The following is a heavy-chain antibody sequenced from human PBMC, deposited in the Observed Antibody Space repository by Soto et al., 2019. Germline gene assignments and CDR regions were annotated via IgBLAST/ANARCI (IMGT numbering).Heavy chain of an antibody. CDR3: ARESGGKYSSSPNFDY. D-gene: IGHD6-6*01. CDR1: GYTFTGYY. Sequence: ASVKVSCKASGYTFTGYYMHGVRQAPGQGLEWMGWINPNSGGTNYAQKFQGRVTMTRDTSISTAYMELSRLRSDDTAVYYCARESGGKYSSSPNFDYWGQGTLVTVSS. V-gene: IGHV1-2*02. CDR2: INPNSGGT. J-gene: IGHJ4*02.